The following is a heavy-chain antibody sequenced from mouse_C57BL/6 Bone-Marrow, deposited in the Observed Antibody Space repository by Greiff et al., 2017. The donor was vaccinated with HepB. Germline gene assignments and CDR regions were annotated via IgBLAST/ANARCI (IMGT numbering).Heavy chain of an antibody. CDR2: IDPENGDT. CDR3: TTIHYAMDY. CDR1: GFNIKDDY. Sequence: EVKLMESGAELVRPGASVKLSCTASGFNIKDDYMHWVKQRPEQGLEWIGWIDPENGDTEYASKFQGKATITADTSSNTAYLQLSSLTSEDTAVYYCTTIHYAMDYCGQGTSVTVSS. J-gene: IGHJ4*01. V-gene: IGHV14-4*01.